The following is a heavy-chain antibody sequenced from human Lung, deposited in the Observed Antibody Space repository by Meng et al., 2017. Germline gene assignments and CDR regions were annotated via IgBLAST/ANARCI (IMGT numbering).Heavy chain of an antibody. CDR3: ARGPTTMAHDFDY. CDR2: INHSGST. CDR1: GGSFSDYY. J-gene: IGHJ4*02. Sequence: VQRQRWGSGLLKPSGTLSLTCVASGGSFSDYYWSWIRQPPGKGLEWIGEINHSGSTNYNPSLESRATISVDTSQNNLSLKLSSVTAADSAVYYCARGPTTMAHDFDYWGQGTLVTVSS. V-gene: IGHV4-34*01. D-gene: IGHD4-11*01.